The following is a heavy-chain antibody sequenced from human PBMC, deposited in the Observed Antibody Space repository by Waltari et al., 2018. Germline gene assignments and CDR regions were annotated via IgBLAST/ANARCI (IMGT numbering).Heavy chain of an antibody. J-gene: IGHJ3*02. CDR2: VYSAGNT. CDR1: GVSIRSGGYF. D-gene: IGHD3-22*01. V-gene: IGHV4-61*02. CDR3: ASFREYYDSSGNYFGAFDT. Sequence: QVQLQESGPGLVKPSQTLSLTCDVSGVSIRSGGYFWSWVRQHAGKGLEWIGRVYSAGNTDYNPSRKSRATVSGDTSKNQFCMRLTFMAAADAAVYYCASFREYYDSSGNYFGAFDTWGQGTKVTVSS.